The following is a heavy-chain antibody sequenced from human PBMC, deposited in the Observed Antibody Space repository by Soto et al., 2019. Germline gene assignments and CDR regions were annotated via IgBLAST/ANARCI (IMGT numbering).Heavy chain of an antibody. CDR1: GGSFSGYY. CDR3: ARLIVVVPAAIDYYYYYYMDV. Sequence: SETLSLTCAVYGGSFSGYYWSWIRQPPGKGLEWIGEINHSGSTNYNPSLKSRVTISVDTSKNQFSLKLSSVTAADTAVYYCARLIVVVPAAIDYYYYYYMDVWGKGTTVTVSS. V-gene: IGHV4-34*01. D-gene: IGHD2-2*01. J-gene: IGHJ6*03. CDR2: INHSGST.